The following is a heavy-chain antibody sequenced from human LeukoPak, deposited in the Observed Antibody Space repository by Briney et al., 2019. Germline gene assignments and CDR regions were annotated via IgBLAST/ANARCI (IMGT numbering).Heavy chain of an antibody. Sequence: SETLSLTCTVSGGSISFYYWSWIRQPPGKGLEWIGYIYYSGSTNYNPSLKSRVTISVDTSKNQFSLKLSSVTAADTAVYYCARADSGSYYAFYFDYWGQGTLVTVSS. J-gene: IGHJ4*02. D-gene: IGHD1-26*01. CDR1: GGSISFYY. CDR3: ARADSGSYYAFYFDY. CDR2: IYYSGST. V-gene: IGHV4-59*01.